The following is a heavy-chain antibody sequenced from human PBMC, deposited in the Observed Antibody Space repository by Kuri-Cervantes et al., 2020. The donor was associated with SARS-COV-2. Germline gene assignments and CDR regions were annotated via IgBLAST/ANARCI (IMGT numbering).Heavy chain of an antibody. Sequence: GESLKISCAASGITVSSNYMSWVRQAPGKGLEWVSAISGSGGSTYYTDSVKGRFTISRDNSKNTLYLQMNSLRAEDTAVYYCAKCGELLTSSYYYYGMDVWGQGTTVTVSS. CDR3: AKCGELLTSSYYYYGMDV. CDR1: GITVSSNY. J-gene: IGHJ6*02. D-gene: IGHD1-26*01. V-gene: IGHV3-23*01. CDR2: ISGSGGST.